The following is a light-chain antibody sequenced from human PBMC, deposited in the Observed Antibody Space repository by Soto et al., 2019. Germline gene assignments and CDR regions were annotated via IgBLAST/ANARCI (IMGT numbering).Light chain of an antibody. CDR2: EGS. V-gene: IGLV2-23*03. CDR3: CSYAGSSTFVL. J-gene: IGLJ2*01. Sequence: QSALTQPASVSASPGQSITISCTGTRSDVGSYNLVSWYQQHPGKAPKLLIYEGSGRPSGVSHRFSGSKSGNTASLTISGLQAEDEADYYCCSYAGSSTFVLFGGGTKVTVL. CDR1: RSDVGSYNL.